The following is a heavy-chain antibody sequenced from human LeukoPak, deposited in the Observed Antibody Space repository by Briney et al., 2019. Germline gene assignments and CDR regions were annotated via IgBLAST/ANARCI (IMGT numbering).Heavy chain of an antibody. CDR1: GFTFSSYE. V-gene: IGHV3-48*03. D-gene: IGHD2-2*02. J-gene: IGHJ4*02. CDR3: ARDQGGYTLDY. CDR2: ISSSGSTI. Sequence: PGGSLRLSCAASGFTFSSYEMNWVRQAPGKGLEWVSYISSSGSTIYYADSVKGRFTISRDNAKNSLYLQMNSLRAEDTAVYYCARDQGGYTLDYWGQGTLVTVSS.